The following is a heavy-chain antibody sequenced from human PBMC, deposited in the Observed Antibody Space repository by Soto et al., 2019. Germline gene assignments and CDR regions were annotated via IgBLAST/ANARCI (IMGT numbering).Heavy chain of an antibody. V-gene: IGHV5-10-1*01. D-gene: IGHD6-25*01. J-gene: IGHJ6*02. CDR1: GYNFITDW. Sequence: PEASRNISCKGSGYNFITDWISWVRQMPGKGLEWMGRIDPTDSYTKYSPSFEGHVTISADKSTSTAYMELSSLRSEDTAVYYCARGGPSSVSFSGMDVWGQGTTVTVSS. CDR2: IDPTDSYT. CDR3: ARGGPSSVSFSGMDV.